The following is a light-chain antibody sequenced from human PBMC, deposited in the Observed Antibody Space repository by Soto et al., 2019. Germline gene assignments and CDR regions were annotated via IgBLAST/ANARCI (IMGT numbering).Light chain of an antibody. CDR1: KLGDKY. J-gene: IGLJ2*01. Sequence: SYELTQPPSVSVSPGQTASITCSGDKLGDKYACWYQQKPGQSPVLVIYQDSKRPSGIPERFSGSNSGNTATLTISGTQAMDEADYYCQAWDSSIHVVFGGETKLTVL. CDR2: QDS. CDR3: QAWDSSIHVV. V-gene: IGLV3-1*01.